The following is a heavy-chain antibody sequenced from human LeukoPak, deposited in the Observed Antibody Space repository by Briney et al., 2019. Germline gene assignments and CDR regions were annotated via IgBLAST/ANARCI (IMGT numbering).Heavy chain of an antibody. D-gene: IGHD3-16*01. CDR1: GFTFSSYE. CDR2: ISSSSSYI. J-gene: IGHJ4*02. CDR3: ARVLGEIG. Sequence: GGSLRLSCAASGFTFSSYEMNWVRQAPGKGLEWVSSISSSSSYIYYADSVKGRFTISRDNAKNSLYLQMNSLRAEDTAVYYCARVLGEIGGGQGTLVTVSS. V-gene: IGHV3-21*01.